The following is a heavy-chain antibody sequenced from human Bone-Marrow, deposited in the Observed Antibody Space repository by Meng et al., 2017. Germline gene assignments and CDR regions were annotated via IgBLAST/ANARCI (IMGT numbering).Heavy chain of an antibody. CDR3: AGISYYYGSGSYYKSYYFDY. CDR2: INHSGSP. J-gene: IGHJ4*02. D-gene: IGHD3-10*01. V-gene: IGHV4-34*01. CDR1: GGSFSGSY. Sequence: QAHLQQWRAGLLNPSGPLSPPCACDGGSFSGSYWSWIRQPPGKGLEWVGAINHSGSPNYNPSLKSRVTISVDTSKNQFSLKLSSVTAADTAVYYCAGISYYYGSGSYYKSYYFDYWGQGTLVTVSS.